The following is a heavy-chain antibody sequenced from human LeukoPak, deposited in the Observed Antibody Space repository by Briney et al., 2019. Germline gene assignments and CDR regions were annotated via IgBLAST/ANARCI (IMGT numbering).Heavy chain of an antibody. D-gene: IGHD3-10*01. CDR3: ASGTYYGSGSPYYYYGMDV. CDR2: MNPNSGNT. Sequence: ASVKVSCKASGYTFTSYDINWVRQATGQGLEWMGWMNPNSGNTGYAQKFQGRVTMTRNTSISTAYMELSSLRSEDTAVYYCASGTYYGSGSPYYYYGMDVWGQGTTVTVSS. V-gene: IGHV1-8*01. CDR1: GYTFTSYD. J-gene: IGHJ6*02.